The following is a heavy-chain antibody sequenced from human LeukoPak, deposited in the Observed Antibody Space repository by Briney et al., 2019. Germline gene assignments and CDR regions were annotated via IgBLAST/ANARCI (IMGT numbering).Heavy chain of an antibody. D-gene: IGHD4-17*01. CDR3: ARGRGEYGERKGNWFDP. CDR1: GYTFTSYG. CDR2: ISAYNGNT. J-gene: IGHJ5*02. V-gene: IGHV1-18*01. Sequence: ASVKVSCKASGYTFTSYGISWVRQAPGQGLEWMGWISAYNGNTNYAQKLQGRVTMTTDTSTSTAYMELRSLRSDDTAVYYCARGRGEYGERKGNWFDPWGQGTLVTVSS.